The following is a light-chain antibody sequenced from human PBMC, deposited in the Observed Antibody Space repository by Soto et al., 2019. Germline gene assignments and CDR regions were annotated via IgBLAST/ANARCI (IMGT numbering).Light chain of an antibody. CDR3: QSYDSSLGGSYV. J-gene: IGLJ1*01. V-gene: IGLV1-40*01. Sequence: QSVLTQPPSVSGAPGQRVTISCTGSSSNIGAGFDVHWYQQLPGTAPKLLIYGNSNRPSGVPDRFSGSKSGTSASLAITGLQAEDEADYYCQSYDSSLGGSYVFGTVTKLTV. CDR1: SSNIGAGFD. CDR2: GNS.